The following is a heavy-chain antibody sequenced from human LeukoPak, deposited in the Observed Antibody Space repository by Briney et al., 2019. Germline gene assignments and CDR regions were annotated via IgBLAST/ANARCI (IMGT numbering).Heavy chain of an antibody. CDR1: GVSFSSYY. V-gene: IGHV4-59*01. D-gene: IGHD3-10*01. Sequence: SETLSLTCTVSGVSFSSYYWSWIRQPPGKGLEWIGYIYYSGSTNYNPSLKSRVTIAVDTSKNQFSLKLSAVTAADTAVYYCARENLFGELLPYYGMDVWGQGTTVTVSS. J-gene: IGHJ6*02. CDR2: IYYSGST. CDR3: ARENLFGELLPYYGMDV.